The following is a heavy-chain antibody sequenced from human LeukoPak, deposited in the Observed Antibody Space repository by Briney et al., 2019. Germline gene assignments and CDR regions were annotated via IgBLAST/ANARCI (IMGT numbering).Heavy chain of an antibody. CDR2: IYYSGST. D-gene: IGHD3-10*01. CDR3: ARLRRYYYGSGTVWGNYFDY. CDR1: GGSISSSSYY. J-gene: IGHJ4*02. Sequence: PSETLSLTCTVSGGSISSSSYYWGWIRQPPGKGLEWIGYIYYSGSTNYNPSLKSRVTISVDTSKNQFSLKLSSVTAADTAVYYCARLRRYYYGSGTVWGNYFDYWGQGTLVTVSS. V-gene: IGHV4-61*05.